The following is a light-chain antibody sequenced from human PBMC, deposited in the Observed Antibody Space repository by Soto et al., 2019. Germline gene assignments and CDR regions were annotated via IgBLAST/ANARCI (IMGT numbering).Light chain of an antibody. CDR2: GAS. CDR3: EQYNNWPIT. CDR1: QSVYTY. Sequence: VVLTQSPATVSLSPGERATLSCRASQSVYTYLAWYQQKPGQAPRLLIYGASTRATGIPARFSGSGSGTEFTLTISSLQSEDFAVYYCEQYNNWPITFGQGTRLEIK. V-gene: IGKV3-15*01. J-gene: IGKJ5*01.